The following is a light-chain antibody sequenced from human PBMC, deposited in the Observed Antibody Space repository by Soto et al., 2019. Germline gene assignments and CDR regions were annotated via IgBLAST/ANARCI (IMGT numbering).Light chain of an antibody. V-gene: IGKV1-13*02. CDR1: QGIGSA. CDR2: DAS. Sequence: AIQLTQSPSSLSASVGDRVSITCRASQGIGSALAWYQLKPGAAPALLIYDASTLESGVPSRFSGSRSGADFTLTISSLQPEDFATYYCQNFRSSAISFGGGTKVDNK. CDR3: QNFRSSAIS. J-gene: IGKJ4*01.